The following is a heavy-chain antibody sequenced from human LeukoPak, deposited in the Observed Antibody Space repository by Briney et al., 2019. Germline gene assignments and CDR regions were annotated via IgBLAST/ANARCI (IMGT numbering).Heavy chain of an antibody. CDR2: IYYSGST. CDR3: ASPGSSYSSGWYRAFDI. V-gene: IGHV4-39*01. Sequence: SETLSLTCTVSGGSISSSSYYWGWIRQPPGKGLEWIGSIYYSGSTYYNPSLKSRVTISVDTSKNQFSLKLSSVTAADTAVYYCASPGSSYSSGWYRAFDIWGPGTMVTVSS. J-gene: IGHJ3*02. D-gene: IGHD6-19*01. CDR1: GGSISSSSYY.